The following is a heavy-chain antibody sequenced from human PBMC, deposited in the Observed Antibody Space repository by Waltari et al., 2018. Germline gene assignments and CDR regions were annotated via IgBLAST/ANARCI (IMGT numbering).Heavy chain of an antibody. CDR3: ARDATLSARGWFDP. CDR1: GYTFMNYG. D-gene: IGHD1-1*01. CDR2: VSPSRGNA. V-gene: IGHV1-18*01. Sequence: QVELVQSGPEVKRPGASVTVSCQASGYTFMNYGIAWVRQAPGQGLEWMGWVSPSRGNAFSAPAFQDRLTMTTDRSTSTAYMELASLRSDDTAVYFCARDATLSARGWFDPWGQGTLVTVSS. J-gene: IGHJ5*02.